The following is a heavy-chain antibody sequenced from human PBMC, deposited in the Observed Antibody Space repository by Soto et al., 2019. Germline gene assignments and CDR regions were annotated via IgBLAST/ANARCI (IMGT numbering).Heavy chain of an antibody. CDR1: GFTFSNAW. J-gene: IGHJ3*02. CDR2: IKSQTDGGTT. D-gene: IGHD2-2*01. V-gene: IGHV3-15*07. CDR3: TTDDIVVVPPATDPIDI. Sequence: EVQLVESGGGLVKPGGSLRLSCAASGFTFSNAWMNWVRQAPGKGLEWVGRIKSQTDGGTTDYAAPVKGKITISRADSKNKLYLQINSLKTEDTAVYYCTTDDIVVVPPATDPIDIWGQGTMVTVSS.